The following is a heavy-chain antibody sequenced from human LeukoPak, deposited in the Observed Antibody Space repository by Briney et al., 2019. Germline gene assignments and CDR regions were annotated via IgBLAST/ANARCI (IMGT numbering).Heavy chain of an antibody. D-gene: IGHD2-15*01. Sequence: GGSLRLSCAASGFVFSSYAMSWVRQAPGKGLEWVSTIRGSGGSTYYADSVKGRFTISRDNSKNTLYLQMNSLRAEGTAVYYCAKYCSGGNCYSGLYWGQGTLVTVSS. V-gene: IGHV3-23*01. CDR3: AKYCSGGNCYSGLY. CDR2: IRGSGGST. J-gene: IGHJ4*02. CDR1: GFVFSSYA.